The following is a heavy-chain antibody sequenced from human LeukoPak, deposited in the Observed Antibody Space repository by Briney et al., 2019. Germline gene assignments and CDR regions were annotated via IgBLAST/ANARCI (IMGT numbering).Heavy chain of an antibody. CDR3: ARDRYYKGFGYYFDY. D-gene: IGHD3-22*01. CDR2: IYYSGST. V-gene: IGHV4-61*01. CDR1: GGSVSSGSYY. J-gene: IGHJ4*02. Sequence: PSETLSLTCTVSGGSVSSGSYYWSWIRPRPGKGLDWVGYIYYSGSTNYNPSLKSRVTISVDTSKNQFSLKLSSVTAADTAVYYCARDRYYKGFGYYFDYWGQGTLVTVSS.